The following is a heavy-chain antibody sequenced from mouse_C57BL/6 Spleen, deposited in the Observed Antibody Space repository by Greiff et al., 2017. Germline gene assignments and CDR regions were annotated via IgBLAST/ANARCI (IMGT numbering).Heavy chain of an antibody. CDR3: ARDDYDEVNYLDG. J-gene: IGHJ2*01. CDR1: GYTFTSYW. D-gene: IGHD2-4*01. V-gene: IGHV1-64*01. CDR2: IHPNSGST. Sequence: QVQLQQPGAELVKPGASVKLSCKASGYTFTSYWLHWVKQRPGQGLEWIGMIHPNSGSTNYNEKFKSKATLTVDKSSSTAYMQLSSLTSEDSAVYYCARDDYDEVNYLDGWGQGTTLSGAS.